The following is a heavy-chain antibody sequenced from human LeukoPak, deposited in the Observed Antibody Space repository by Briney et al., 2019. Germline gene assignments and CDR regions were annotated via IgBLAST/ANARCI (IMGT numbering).Heavy chain of an antibody. CDR2: IYTSGST. J-gene: IGHJ5*02. D-gene: IGHD3-3*01. CDR3: ARGYDFWSGYYLPWFDP. V-gene: IGHV4-61*02. Sequence: PSQTLSLTCTVSGGSISSGSYYWGWIRQPAGKGLEWIGRIYTSGSTNYNPSLKSRVTISVDTSKNQFSLKLSSVTAADTAVYYCARGYDFWSGYYLPWFDPWGQGTLVTVSS. CDR1: GGSISSGSYY.